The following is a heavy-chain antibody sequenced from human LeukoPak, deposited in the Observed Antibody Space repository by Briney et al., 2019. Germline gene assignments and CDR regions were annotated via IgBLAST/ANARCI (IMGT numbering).Heavy chain of an antibody. Sequence: PSETLSLTCTVSGGSISNYYWTWIRQPAGKGLEWIARIYSSGRTNYNPSLMSRVTMSVYTSKNQFALKLSSMTAAHTAVYYCARDPAVAGSYYYYYAMDVWGQGTTVTVSS. V-gene: IGHV4-4*07. CDR1: GGSISNYY. CDR3: ARDPAVAGSYYYYYAMDV. J-gene: IGHJ6*02. D-gene: IGHD6-19*01. CDR2: IYSSGRT.